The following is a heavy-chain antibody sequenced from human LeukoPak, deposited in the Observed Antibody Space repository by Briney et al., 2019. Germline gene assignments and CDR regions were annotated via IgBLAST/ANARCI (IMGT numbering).Heavy chain of an antibody. J-gene: IGHJ4*02. Sequence: PGGPLRLSCVASGFTFSDYSMNWVRQAPGKGLEWVSYISSSSSTIYYADSVKGRFTISRDNAKNSLYLQMNSLRAEDTAVYYCARDRRYSGYGDYWGQGTLVTASS. V-gene: IGHV3-48*04. CDR1: GFTFSDYS. CDR3: ARDRRYSGYGDY. CDR2: ISSSSSTI. D-gene: IGHD5-12*01.